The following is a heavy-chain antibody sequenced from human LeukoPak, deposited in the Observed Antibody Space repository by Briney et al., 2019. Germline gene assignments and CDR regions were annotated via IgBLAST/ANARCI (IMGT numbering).Heavy chain of an antibody. V-gene: IGHV3-7*01. J-gene: IGHJ1*01. Sequence: GGSLRLSCAASGFTLGDYWMSWVRQAPGKGLEWVAKIRQDGSQKAYVDSVKGRFIISRDNAGNSLYLQMNSLRAEDTAVYYCARDEGYFQHWGQGTLVTVSS. CDR2: IRQDGSQK. CDR3: ARDEGYFQH. CDR1: GFTLGDYW.